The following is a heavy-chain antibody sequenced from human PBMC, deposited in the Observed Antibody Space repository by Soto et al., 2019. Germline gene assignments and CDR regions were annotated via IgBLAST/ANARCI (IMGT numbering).Heavy chain of an antibody. CDR1: GFTFSTYG. Sequence: GGSLRLSCAASGFTFSTYGMHWVHQAPGNGLEWLAIIWYDGTNKFYADSVKGRFTVSRDNYKNTLYLQMNGLKAEDTAVYYCATDRPRIAVAGTYPDHWGQGTLVTVSS. J-gene: IGHJ4*02. CDR2: IWYDGTNK. D-gene: IGHD6-19*01. V-gene: IGHV3-33*01. CDR3: ATDRPRIAVAGTYPDH.